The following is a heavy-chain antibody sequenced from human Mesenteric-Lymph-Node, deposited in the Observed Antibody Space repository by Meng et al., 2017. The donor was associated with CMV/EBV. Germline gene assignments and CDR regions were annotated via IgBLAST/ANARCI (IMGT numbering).Heavy chain of an antibody. CDR1: GFVFSDYW. Sequence: GESLKISCTASGFVFSDYWMHWVRQLPGKGLVWVSRLNGDGSFIDYADSVKGRFTISRDNARNTLYLEMNSLRVEDTAVYFCARDARWSYGDYWGQGVLVTVSS. J-gene: IGHJ4*02. CDR3: ARDARWSYGDY. CDR2: LNGDGSFI. D-gene: IGHD1-26*01. V-gene: IGHV3-74*01.